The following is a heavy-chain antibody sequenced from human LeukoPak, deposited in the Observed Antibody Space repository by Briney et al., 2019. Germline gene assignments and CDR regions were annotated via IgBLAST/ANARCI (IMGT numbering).Heavy chain of an antibody. CDR2: ITSGSSYI. J-gene: IGHJ4*02. D-gene: IGHD3-10*01. Sequence: PGGSLRLSCAASGFSFSTYNMNWVRQAPGQRLEWVSSITSGSSYIYYADSVKGRFTISRDNAKSSLYLQMNSLRAEDTAVYYCAKDRKGYYGSGSWYYFDYWGQGTLVTVSS. V-gene: IGHV3-21*01. CDR1: GFSFSTYN. CDR3: AKDRKGYYGSGSWYYFDY.